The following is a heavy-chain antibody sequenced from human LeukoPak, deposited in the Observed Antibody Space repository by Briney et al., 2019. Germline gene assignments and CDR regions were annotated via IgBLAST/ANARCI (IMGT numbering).Heavy chain of an antibody. CDR1: GYTFTIYD. J-gene: IGHJ5*02. CDR3: ARVPPSLSGCWFDH. Sequence: ASVRVSCKASGYTFTIYDINWVRQAPGQGLEWMGWMNPNSGNTGYAQKFQGRVTMTRNTSISTAYMELSSLRSEDTAVYYCARVPPSLSGCWFDHWGQGTLVTVSS. D-gene: IGHD3-16*01. V-gene: IGHV1-8*01. CDR2: MNPNSGNT.